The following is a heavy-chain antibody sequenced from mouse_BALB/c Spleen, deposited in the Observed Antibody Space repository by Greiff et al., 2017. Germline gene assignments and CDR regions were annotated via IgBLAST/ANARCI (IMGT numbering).Heavy chain of an antibody. J-gene: IGHJ4*01. CDR3: ARDLTMITTGVAMDY. CDR2: ILPGSGST. D-gene: IGHD2-4*01. Sequence: QVQLQQSGAELMKPGASVKISCKATGYTFSSYWIEWVKQRPGHGLEWIGEILPGSGSTNYNEKFKGKATFTADTSSNTAYMQLSSLTSEDSAVYYCARDLTMITTGVAMDYWGQGTSVTVSS. V-gene: IGHV1-9*01. CDR1: GYTFSSYW.